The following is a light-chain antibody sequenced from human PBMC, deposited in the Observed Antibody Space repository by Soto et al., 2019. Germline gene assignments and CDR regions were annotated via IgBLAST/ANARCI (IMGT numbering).Light chain of an antibody. CDR2: GAS. V-gene: IGKV3-15*01. Sequence: PGERATLSCWASETVATNLAWYQQKPGQAPRLLISGASTRAAGVPSRFSGSRSGPDFTLTISSVQPEDFATYFCQQCLRIPLTFGGGTKVDIK. CDR3: QQCLRIPLT. CDR1: ETVATN. J-gene: IGKJ4*01.